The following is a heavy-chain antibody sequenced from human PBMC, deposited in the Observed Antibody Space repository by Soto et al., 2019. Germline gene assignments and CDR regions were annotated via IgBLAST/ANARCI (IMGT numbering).Heavy chain of an antibody. V-gene: IGHV1-69*06. J-gene: IGHJ6*02. Sequence: ASVKVSCKASGGTFSSYAISWVRQAPGQGLEWMGGIIPIFGTANYAQKFQGRVTITADKSTSTAYMELSSLRSEDTAVYYCARAGLDAARGKDYGMDVWGQGTTVTVSS. CDR3: ARAGLDAARGKDYGMDV. CDR2: IIPIFGTA. D-gene: IGHD6-6*01. CDR1: GGTFSSYA.